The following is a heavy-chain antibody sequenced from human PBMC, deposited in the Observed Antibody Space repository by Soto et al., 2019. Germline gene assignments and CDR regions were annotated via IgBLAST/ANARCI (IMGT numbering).Heavy chain of an antibody. V-gene: IGHV4-38-2*01. CDR3: ARVQYYDFGSGYYTGNWFDP. CDR1: GYSISSGYY. D-gene: IGHD3-3*01. CDR2: IYHSGST. J-gene: IGHJ5*02. Sequence: SETLSLTCAVSGYSISSGYYWGWIRQPPGEGLEWIGSIYHSGSTYYNPSLKSRVTISVDTSKNQFSLKLSSVTAADTAVYYCARVQYYDFGSGYYTGNWFDPWGQGTLVTVSS.